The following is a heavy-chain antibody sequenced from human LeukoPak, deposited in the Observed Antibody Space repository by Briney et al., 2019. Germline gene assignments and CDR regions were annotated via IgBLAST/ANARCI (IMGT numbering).Heavy chain of an antibody. V-gene: IGHV4-61*02. D-gene: IGHD3-22*01. CDR1: GGSIGSGSYY. CDR3: ARVGPPDYYDSSGYRTA. CDR2: VYTSGST. J-gene: IGHJ5*02. Sequence: PSETLSLTCTVSGGSIGSGSYYWSWIRQPAGKGLEWIGRVYTSGSTNYNPSLKSRVTISVDTSKNQFSLRLSSVTAADTAVYYCARVGPPDYYDSSGYRTAWGQGTLVTVSS.